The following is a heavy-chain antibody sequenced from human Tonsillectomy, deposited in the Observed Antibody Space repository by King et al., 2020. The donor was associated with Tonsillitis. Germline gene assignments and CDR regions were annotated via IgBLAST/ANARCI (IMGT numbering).Heavy chain of an antibody. CDR1: GFIFSSYG. J-gene: IGHJ6*02. Sequence: QLVESGGGVVQPGRSLRLSCAASGFIFSSYGMHWVRQAPGKGLEWVAVISYDGSNKYYADSVKGRFTISRDNSKNTLYLQMNSLRAEDTAVYYCAKEGESTVTTGIGCGMDVWGQGTTVTVSS. CDR2: ISYDGSNK. D-gene: IGHD4-11*01. CDR3: AKEGESTVTTGIGCGMDV. V-gene: IGHV3-30*18.